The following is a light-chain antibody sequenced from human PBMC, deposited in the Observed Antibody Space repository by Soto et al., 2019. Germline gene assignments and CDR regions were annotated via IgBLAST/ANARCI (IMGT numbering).Light chain of an antibody. CDR2: GAS. Sequence: EILLTQSPGTLSLSPGERATLPCRASQSVSSSSLAWYQQKPGQAPRLLIYGASSRATGIPDRFSGSGSGAAFTLTISRLEPEDFAVYYCQQYSSSPLMYSFGQGTKLEIK. CDR1: QSVSSSS. J-gene: IGKJ2*01. V-gene: IGKV3-20*01. CDR3: QQYSSSPLMYS.